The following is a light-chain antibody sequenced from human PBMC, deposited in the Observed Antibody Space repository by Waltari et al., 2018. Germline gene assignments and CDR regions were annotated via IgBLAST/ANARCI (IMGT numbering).Light chain of an antibody. Sequence: DIQMTQSPSSLSASVGDTVTVTCRASQNIRTHLNWYQQKPATAPKPLIYAASTLPRGVPSRFSASASGTDFTLTVTNLQPDDFAVYFCQQSFSSPWTFGQGTRV. J-gene: IGKJ1*01. CDR1: QNIRTH. CDR2: AAS. CDR3: QQSFSSPWT. V-gene: IGKV1-39*01.